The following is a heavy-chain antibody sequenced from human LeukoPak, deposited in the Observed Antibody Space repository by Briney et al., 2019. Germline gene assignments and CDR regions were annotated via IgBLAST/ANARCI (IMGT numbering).Heavy chain of an antibody. CDR3: ARSMDIVVEVAATPADY. CDR2: IIPIFGTA. Sequence: SVKVSCKASGGTFSSYAISWVRQAPGQGLEWMGGIIPIFGTANYAQKFQGRVTMTTDTSTSTAYMELRSLRSDDTAVYYCARSMDIVVEVAATPADYWGQGTLVTVSS. V-gene: IGHV1-69*05. J-gene: IGHJ4*02. CDR1: GGTFSSYA. D-gene: IGHD2-15*01.